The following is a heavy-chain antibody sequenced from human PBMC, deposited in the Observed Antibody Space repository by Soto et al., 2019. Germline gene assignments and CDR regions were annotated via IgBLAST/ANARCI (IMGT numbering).Heavy chain of an antibody. V-gene: IGHV4-61*01. CDR2: IYHSGST. J-gene: IGHJ4*02. D-gene: IGHD6-13*01. Sequence: PSETLSLTCAVYGGFVSSGSYYWSWIRQPPGKGLEWIGEIYHSGSTNYNPSFKSRVMISLDTSNNQFSLRMSSVTAADTAVYYCARNGRGFSSGWFLDWGEGTLVTVSS. CDR1: GGFVSSGSYY. CDR3: ARNGRGFSSGWFLD.